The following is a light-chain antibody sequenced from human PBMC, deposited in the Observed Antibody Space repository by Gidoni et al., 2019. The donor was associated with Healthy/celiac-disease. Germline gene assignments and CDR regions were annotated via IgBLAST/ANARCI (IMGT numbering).Light chain of an antibody. CDR1: QSVSSSY. CDR2: GAS. V-gene: IGKV3-20*01. J-gene: IGKJ4*01. Sequence: EIVLTQSPDTLSWSPGERATLSCRASQSVSSSYLAWYQQKPGQAPRLLIYGASSRATGIPDRFSGSGSGTDFTLTISRLEPEDFAVYYCQQYSRSPLTFGGGTKVEIK. CDR3: QQYSRSPLT.